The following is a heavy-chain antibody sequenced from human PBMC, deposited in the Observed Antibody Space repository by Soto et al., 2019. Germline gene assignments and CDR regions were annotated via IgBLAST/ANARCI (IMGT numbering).Heavy chain of an antibody. CDR1: GFTFSGHY. CDR3: STTVITATLFEY. Sequence: EVQLVESGVGLVQPGGSLRLSCEGSGFTFSGHYMDWVRQAPGKGLEWLGRIRNKPNGHTTEYAASVKGRFTISRDDSKNLLYLQMNNLKSEDTAVYYCSTTVITATLFEYWGQGILVTVSS. J-gene: IGHJ4*02. D-gene: IGHD2-15*01. CDR2: IRNKPNGHTT. V-gene: IGHV3-72*01.